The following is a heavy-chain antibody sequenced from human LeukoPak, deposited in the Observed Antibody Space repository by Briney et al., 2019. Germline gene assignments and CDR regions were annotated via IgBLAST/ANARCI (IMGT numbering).Heavy chain of an antibody. J-gene: IGHJ6*02. CDR1: GFTFRNYG. D-gene: IGHD1-1*01. CDR2: TWFDESTK. CDR3: ARDRTTGTPVDYYGMDV. V-gene: IGHV3-33*01. Sequence: NPGGSLRLSCATSGFTFRNYGMHWVRQAPGKGLEWVAVTWFDESTKYYADSVRGRFTIFRDNPKNTLYLQMNSLRADDTAVYYCARDRTTGTPVDYYGMDVWGQGTTVTVSS.